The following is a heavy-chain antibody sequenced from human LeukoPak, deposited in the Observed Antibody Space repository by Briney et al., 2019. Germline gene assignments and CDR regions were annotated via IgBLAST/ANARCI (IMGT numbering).Heavy chain of an antibody. CDR2: IYYSGST. CDR3: ARVGSYGSGSSRPYYFDY. CDR1: GGSISSSSYY. D-gene: IGHD3-10*01. J-gene: IGHJ4*02. Sequence: SETLSLTCTVSGGSISSSSYYWGWIRQPPGKGLEWIGSIYYSGSTYYNPSLKSRVTISVDTSKNQFSLKLSSVTAADTAVYYCARVGSYGSGSSRPYYFDYWGQGTLVTVSS. V-gene: IGHV4-39*07.